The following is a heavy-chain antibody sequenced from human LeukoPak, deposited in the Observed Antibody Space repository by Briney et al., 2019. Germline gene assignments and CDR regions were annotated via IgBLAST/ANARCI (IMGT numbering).Heavy chain of an antibody. D-gene: IGHD1-7*01. Sequence: GGSLRLSCAASGFTFSSYGMHWVRQAPGKGLEWVAFIRYDGSNKYYADSVKGRFTISRDNSKNTLYLQMNSLRAEDTAVYYCARGNLNGPTGTTLEDWGQGTLVTVSS. CDR2: IRYDGSNK. V-gene: IGHV3-30*02. CDR1: GFTFSSYG. CDR3: ARGNLNGPTGTTLED. J-gene: IGHJ4*02.